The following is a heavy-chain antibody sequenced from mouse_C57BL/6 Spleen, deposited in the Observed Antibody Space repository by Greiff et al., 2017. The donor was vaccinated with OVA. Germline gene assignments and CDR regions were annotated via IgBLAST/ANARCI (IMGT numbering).Heavy chain of an antibody. J-gene: IGHJ4*01. CDR1: GYTFTDYY. D-gene: IGHD3-2*02. CDR3: ARARQLRLYAMDY. Sequence: EVQLQQSGPELVKPGASVKISCKASGYTFTDYYMNWVKQSHGKSLEWIGDINPNNGGTSYNQKFKGKATLTVDKSSSTAYMELRSLTSEDSAVYYCARARQLRLYAMDYWGQGTSVTVSS. CDR2: INPNNGGT. V-gene: IGHV1-26*01.